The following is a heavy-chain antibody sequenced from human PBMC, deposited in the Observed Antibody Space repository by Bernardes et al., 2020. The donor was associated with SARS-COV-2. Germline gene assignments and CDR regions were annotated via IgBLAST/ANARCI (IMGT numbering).Heavy chain of an antibody. CDR1: GYTLTSYA. J-gene: IGHJ5*02. CDR2: INAGNGNT. Sequence: ASVKVSCKASGYTLTSYAMHWVRQAPGQRLEWMGWINAGNGNTKYSQKFQGRVTINRDTSASTAYMELSSLGSEGPAVYYFARGLGLFPNWFDPWGQGTLVTVSS. D-gene: IGHD7-27*01. CDR3: ARGLGLFPNWFDP. V-gene: IGHV1-3*01.